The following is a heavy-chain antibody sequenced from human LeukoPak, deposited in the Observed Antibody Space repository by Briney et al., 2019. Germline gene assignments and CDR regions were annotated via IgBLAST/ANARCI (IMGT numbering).Heavy chain of an antibody. CDR3: ARWGYYYDSSGYLADYYGMDV. CDR1: GGSISSGGYS. Sequence: SQTLSLTCAVSGGSISSGGYSWSWIRQPPGKGLEWIGYIYYSGSTNYNPSLKSRVTISVDTSKNQFSLKLSSVTAADTAVYYCARWGYYYDSSGYLADYYGMDVWGQGTTVTVSS. V-gene: IGHV4-61*08. J-gene: IGHJ6*02. CDR2: IYYSGST. D-gene: IGHD3-22*01.